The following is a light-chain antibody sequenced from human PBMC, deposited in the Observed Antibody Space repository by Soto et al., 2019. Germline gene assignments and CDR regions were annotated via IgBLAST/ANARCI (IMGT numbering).Light chain of an antibody. Sequence: QSVLTQPASVSGSPGQSITISCTVTNSDVGNFNFVSWYRHHPGKAPQLMIYEVNNRPSGLSNRFSASKSGNAASLTISGLQAEDEADYFCCSFTTSGTLVFGTGTKLTVL. CDR1: NSDVGNFNF. J-gene: IGLJ1*01. CDR2: EVN. V-gene: IGLV2-14*01. CDR3: CSFTTSGTLV.